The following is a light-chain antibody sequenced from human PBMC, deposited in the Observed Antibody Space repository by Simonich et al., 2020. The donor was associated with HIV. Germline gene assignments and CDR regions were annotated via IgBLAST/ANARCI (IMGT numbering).Light chain of an antibody. V-gene: IGKV2-30*02. J-gene: IGKJ4*01. CDR1: QSLVHSDGNTY. CDR2: KVS. Sequence: DVVMTQSPLSLPVTLGQPASISCRASQSLVHSDGNTYLNWFQQRPGQSPRRLIYKVSTRDPGVPDRFSGSGSGTDFTLKISRVETEDVGVYFCMQGTHLLTFGGGTKVEIK. CDR3: MQGTHLLT.